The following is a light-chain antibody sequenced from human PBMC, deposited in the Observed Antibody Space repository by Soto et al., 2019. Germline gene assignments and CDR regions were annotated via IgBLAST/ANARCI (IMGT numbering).Light chain of an antibody. CDR1: SSDVGGYNS. CDR3: SSYAGSIKGVV. Sequence: QSVLTQPPSASGSPGQSVTISCTGTSSDVGGYNSVSWCQQYPGKAPKLMIYEVSKRPSGVPDRFSGSKSGNTASLTVSALQAEEEADYYCSSYAGSIKGVVCGGGTKLTVL. V-gene: IGLV2-8*01. CDR2: EVS. J-gene: IGLJ2*01.